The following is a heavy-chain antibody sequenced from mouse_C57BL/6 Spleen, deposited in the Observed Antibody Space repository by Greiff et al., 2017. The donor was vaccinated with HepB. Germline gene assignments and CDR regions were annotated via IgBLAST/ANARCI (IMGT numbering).Heavy chain of an antibody. V-gene: IGHV1-76*01. Sequence: VQLQQSGAELVRPGASVKLSCKASGYTFTDYYINWVKQRPGQGLEWIARIYPGSGNTYYNEKFKGKATLTAEKSSSTAYMQLSSLTSEYSAVYFCARGGLYPDYWGQGTTLTVSS. J-gene: IGHJ2*01. CDR2: IYPGSGNT. CDR1: GYTFTDYY. CDR3: ARGGLYPDY. D-gene: IGHD3-1*01.